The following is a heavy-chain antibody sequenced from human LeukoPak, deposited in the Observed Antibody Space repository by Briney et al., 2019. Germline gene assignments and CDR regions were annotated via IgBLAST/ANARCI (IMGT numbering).Heavy chain of an antibody. V-gene: IGHV3-48*01. Sequence: GGSLRLSCAASGFTFSSYSMNWVRQAPGKGLEWVSYISSSSTIYYADSVKGRFTISRDNAKNSLYLQMNSLRAEDTAVYYCARVKTPYCSGGSCYSWDYWGQGTLVTVSS. D-gene: IGHD2-15*01. CDR3: ARVKTPYCSGGSCYSWDY. CDR1: GFTFSSYS. J-gene: IGHJ4*02. CDR2: ISSSSTI.